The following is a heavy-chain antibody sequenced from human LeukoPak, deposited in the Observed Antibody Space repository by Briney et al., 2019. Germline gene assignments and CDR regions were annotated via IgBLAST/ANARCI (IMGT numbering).Heavy chain of an antibody. D-gene: IGHD2/OR15-2a*01. CDR1: RGSVSSTDYY. J-gene: IGHJ4*02. CDR2: ISYSGST. V-gene: IGHV4-61*08. CDR3: AAWQNRLFDY. Sequence: SETLSLTCTVSRGSVSSTDYYWTWIRQPPGKGLEWIVSISYSGSTNYNPSLKSRVTISIDTSKNQISLKLSSVTAADTAVYYCAAWQNRLFDYWGQGTLVTVSS.